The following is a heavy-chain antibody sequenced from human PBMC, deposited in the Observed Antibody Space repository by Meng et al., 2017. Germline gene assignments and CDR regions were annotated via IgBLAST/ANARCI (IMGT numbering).Heavy chain of an antibody. J-gene: IGHJ4*02. CDR3: ARAHSSGWYSFFDY. V-gene: IGHV7-4-1*02. Sequence: VRLVQSGSGLKEPGDSVKVSCKASGYTFSTNVMNWVRQAPGQGLEWMGWINTKTGKPTYAQGFTGRLAFSLDTSASTAFLQINSLKAADTAVYYCARAHSSGWYSFFDYWGQGTLVTASS. CDR1: GYTFSTNV. CDR2: INTKTGKP. D-gene: IGHD6-19*01.